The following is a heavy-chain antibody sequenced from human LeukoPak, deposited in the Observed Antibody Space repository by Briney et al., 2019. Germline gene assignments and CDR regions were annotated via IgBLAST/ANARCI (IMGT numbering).Heavy chain of an antibody. D-gene: IGHD2-15*01. CDR1: GYTFTDYY. Sequence: ASVKVSCKASGYTFTDYYLHWVRQAPGQGLEWMAWINPDGGGSNHAQKFQGRVTMTRDTTISTAYMDLSRLTSDDTAVYYCVGSPRFCSGGTCYPDYWGQGTLVTVSS. CDR3: VGSPRFCSGGTCYPDY. V-gene: IGHV1-2*02. CDR2: INPDGGGS. J-gene: IGHJ4*02.